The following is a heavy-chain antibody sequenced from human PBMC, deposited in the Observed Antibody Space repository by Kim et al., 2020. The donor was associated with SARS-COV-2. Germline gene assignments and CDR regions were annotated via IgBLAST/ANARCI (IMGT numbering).Heavy chain of an antibody. CDR2: INQDGSEK. Sequence: GGSLRLSCAASGFSVNSFWMSWVRQAPGKGLEWLANINQDGSEKKVVDLVKGRFIISRDNAENSVYLQMNSLRVEDSAVYYCARDAWAQRGTDGFDYWS. V-gene: IGHV3-7*01. J-gene: IGHJ4*01. CDR1: GFSVNSFW. CDR3: ARDAWAQRGTDGFDY. D-gene: IGHD7-27*01.